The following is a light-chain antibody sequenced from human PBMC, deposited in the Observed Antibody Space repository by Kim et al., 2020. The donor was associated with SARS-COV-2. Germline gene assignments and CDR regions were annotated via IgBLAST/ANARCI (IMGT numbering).Light chain of an antibody. CDR2: AAS. CDR1: QDIRSS. CDR3: QQGYIFPLT. J-gene: IGKJ4*01. V-gene: IGKV1-12*01. Sequence: ASVGDRVTITCRASQDIRSSLVWYQQKPGKAPKLLISAASSLHSGVPSRFSGSGSGTDFTLTISSLQPEDFATYFCQQGYIFPLTFGGGTKVDIK.